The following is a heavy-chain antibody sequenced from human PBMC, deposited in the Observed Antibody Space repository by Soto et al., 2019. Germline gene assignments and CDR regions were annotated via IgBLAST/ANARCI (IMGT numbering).Heavy chain of an antibody. CDR1: GLTVSTNY. CDR3: ARDPPYYDFRLVV. D-gene: IGHD3-3*01. Sequence: PGGSLRLSCAASGLTVSTNYMSWVRQAPGKGLEWVSLIYSGGSTYYADSVKGRFTISRDNSKNTLYLQMNSLRAEDTAVYYCARDPPYYDFRLVVWGQGTXVTVSS. V-gene: IGHV3-66*01. J-gene: IGHJ6*02. CDR2: IYSGGST.